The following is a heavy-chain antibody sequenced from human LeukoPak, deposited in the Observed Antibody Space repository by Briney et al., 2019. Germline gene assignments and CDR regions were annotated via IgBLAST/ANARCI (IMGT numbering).Heavy chain of an antibody. D-gene: IGHD3-3*01. CDR2: INSDGSST. Sequence: GGSLRLSCAASGFTFDDYAMHWVRQAPGKGLVWVSRINSDGSSTIYADSVKGRFTISRDNAKNMLYLQMNSLRAEDTAVYYCARTIHFDYWGQGTLVTVSS. J-gene: IGHJ4*02. CDR3: ARTIHFDY. V-gene: IGHV3-74*01. CDR1: GFTFDDYA.